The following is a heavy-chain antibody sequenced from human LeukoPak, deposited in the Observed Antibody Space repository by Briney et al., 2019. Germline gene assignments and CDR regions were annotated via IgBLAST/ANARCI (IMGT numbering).Heavy chain of an antibody. V-gene: IGHV4-61*02. CDR1: GGSISSGSYY. CDR3: ARDLYYYDSSGYYLWGFDI. CDR2: IYTSGST. J-gene: IGHJ3*02. Sequence: SETLSLTCAVSGGSISSGSYYWSWIRQPAGKGLEWIGRIYTSGSTNYNPSLKSRVTISVDTSKNQFSLKLSSVTAADTAVYYCARDLYYYDSSGYYLWGFDIWGQGTMVTVSS. D-gene: IGHD3-22*01.